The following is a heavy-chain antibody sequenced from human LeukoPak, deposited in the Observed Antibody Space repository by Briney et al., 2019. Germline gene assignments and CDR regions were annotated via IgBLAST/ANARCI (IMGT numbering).Heavy chain of an antibody. CDR3: ARANFLYCSSSTCLFDY. D-gene: IGHD2-2*01. Sequence: RRASVKVSCKASGYTFTDYYMHWVRQAPGKGFEWMGWINPNDGDTNYAQKFQGRVTMTRDTSINTAHMEVSRLRSDDTAVYYCARANFLYCSSSTCLFDYWGQGTLVTVSS. V-gene: IGHV1-2*02. CDR1: GYTFTDYY. J-gene: IGHJ4*02. CDR2: INPNDGDT.